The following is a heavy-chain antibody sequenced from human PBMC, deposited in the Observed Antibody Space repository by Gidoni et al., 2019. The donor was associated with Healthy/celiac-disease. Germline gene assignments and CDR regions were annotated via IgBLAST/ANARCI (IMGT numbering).Heavy chain of an antibody. CDR1: GYTFTRYG. D-gene: IGHD3-9*01. V-gene: IGHV1-18*01. CDR2: ISAYNGNT. J-gene: IGHJ6*02. CDR3: ARDSGEYYDILTGYSTYYYGMDV. Sequence: QVQLVQSGAEVKKPGASVKVSCKASGYTFTRYGSRRVRQAPGQGLEWMGWISAYNGNTNDAQKLQGRVTMTTDTSTSTAYMELRSLRSDDTAVYYCARDSGEYYDILTGYSTYYYGMDVWGQGTTVTVSS.